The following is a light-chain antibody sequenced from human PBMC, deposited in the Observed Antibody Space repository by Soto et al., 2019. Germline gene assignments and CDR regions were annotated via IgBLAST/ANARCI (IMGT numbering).Light chain of an antibody. CDR1: QSVSSTY. CDR2: GVS. J-gene: IGKJ2*01. Sequence: EIVLTQSPGTLSLSPGERATLSSRASQSVSSTYLAWYQQKPGQAPRLLIYGVSNRATGIPDRFSGSRSGTDFTLTISRLEPEDFAVYYCQQYDSSPLYTFGQGTKLEIK. V-gene: IGKV3-20*01. CDR3: QQYDSSPLYT.